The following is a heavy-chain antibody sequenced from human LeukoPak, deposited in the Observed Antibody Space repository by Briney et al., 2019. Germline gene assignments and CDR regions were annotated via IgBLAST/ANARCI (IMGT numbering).Heavy chain of an antibody. CDR3: ARGDGTHYDILTGYSLTEPPDY. CDR2: INPNSGGT. Sequence: RASVKVSCKASGYTFTGYYMHWVRQAPGQGLEWMGWINPNSGGTNYAQKFQGRVTMTRDTSISTAYMELSRLRSDDTAVYYCARGDGTHYDILTGYSLTEPPDYWGQGTLVTVSS. V-gene: IGHV1-2*02. D-gene: IGHD3-9*01. J-gene: IGHJ4*02. CDR1: GYTFTGYY.